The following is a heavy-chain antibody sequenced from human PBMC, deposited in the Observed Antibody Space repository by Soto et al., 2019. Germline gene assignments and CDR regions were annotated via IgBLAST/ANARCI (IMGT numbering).Heavy chain of an antibody. J-gene: IGHJ6*03. D-gene: IGHD2-15*01. Sequence: GGSLRLSCAASGFTFSSYNMNWVRQAPGKGLEWVSHITSSGSIIYYADSVKGRFTISRDNAKNSLYLQMNSLRAEDTAVYYCARRYCSGGNCHYMDVWGKGTTVTVSS. CDR3: ARRYCSGGNCHYMDV. CDR2: ITSSGSII. CDR1: GFTFSSYN. V-gene: IGHV3-48*01.